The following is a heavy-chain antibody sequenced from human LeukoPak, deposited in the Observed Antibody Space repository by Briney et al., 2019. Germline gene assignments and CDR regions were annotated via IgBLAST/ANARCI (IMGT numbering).Heavy chain of an antibody. V-gene: IGHV4-59*01. D-gene: IGHD2-2*01. CDR1: GGSISSYY. CDR2: IYYSGST. J-gene: IGHJ6*03. CDR3: ARGSGDIVVVPAATTAYYYYYMDV. Sequence: PSETLSLTYTVSGGSISSYYWSWIRQPPGKGLEWIGYIYYSGSTNYSPSLKSRVTISVDTSKNQFSLKLSSVTAADTAVYYCARGSGDIVVVPAATTAYYYYYMDVWGKGTTVTVSS.